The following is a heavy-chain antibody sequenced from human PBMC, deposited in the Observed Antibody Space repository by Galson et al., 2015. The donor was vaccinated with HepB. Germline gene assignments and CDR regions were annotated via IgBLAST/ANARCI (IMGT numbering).Heavy chain of an antibody. Sequence: ETLSLTCAVYGGSFSGYYWSWIRQSPGKGLEWIGEINHSGSTNYNPSLKSRVTISVDTSKNQFSLNLSPVTAADTAVYYCAKTPAAIVMYYYYYMDVWGKGTTVTVSS. D-gene: IGHD2-2*02. V-gene: IGHV4-34*01. CDR1: GGSFSGYY. CDR2: INHSGST. J-gene: IGHJ6*03. CDR3: AKTPAAIVMYYYYYMDV.